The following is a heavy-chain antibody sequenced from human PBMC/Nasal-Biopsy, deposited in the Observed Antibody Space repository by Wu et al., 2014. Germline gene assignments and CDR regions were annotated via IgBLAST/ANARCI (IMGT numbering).Heavy chain of an antibody. Sequence: LRLSCAASGFTFSDYYMSWIRQAPGKGLEWLSYMRGTGDYTVYADSVKGRFTVSRDNAKNSLYLEMISLRVEDTAVYYCARHASSSSLGFYYGMDVWGQGTTVTVSS. CDR2: MRGTGDYT. D-gene: IGHD6-6*01. V-gene: IGHV3-11*06. CDR3: ARHASSSSLGFYYGMDV. CDR1: GFTFSDYY. J-gene: IGHJ6*02.